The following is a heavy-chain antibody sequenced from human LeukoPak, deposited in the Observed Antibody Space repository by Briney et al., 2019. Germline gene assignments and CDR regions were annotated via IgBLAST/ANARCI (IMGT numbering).Heavy chain of an antibody. V-gene: IGHV3-74*01. CDR1: GFTFSSCY. CDR2: INPDGSTT. CDR3: AKWRDYYDNGFPRDAFDI. J-gene: IGHJ3*02. D-gene: IGHD3-22*01. Sequence: GGSLRLSCAASGFTFSSCYMNWVRQAPGKGLEWVSRINPDGSTTTYADSVKGRFTISRDNSKNTLYLQMNSLRAEDTAVYYCAKWRDYYDNGFPRDAFDIWGQGTMVTVSS.